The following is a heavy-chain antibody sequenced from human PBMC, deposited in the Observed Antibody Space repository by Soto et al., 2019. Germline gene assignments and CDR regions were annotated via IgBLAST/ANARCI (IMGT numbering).Heavy chain of an antibody. D-gene: IGHD2-8*01. Sequence: SETLSLTCTVSGGPVSNSNYYWGWIRQSPGKGLEWIGSVYYRVRSYSKSSVKSRVTISVDTSKNQFSLNLNSVTASDTAVYFCVSQRTSVLTQAYFDYWGPGALVTVSS. CDR1: GGPVSNSNYY. CDR2: VYYRVRS. CDR3: VSQRTSVLTQAYFDY. V-gene: IGHV4-39*01. J-gene: IGHJ4*02.